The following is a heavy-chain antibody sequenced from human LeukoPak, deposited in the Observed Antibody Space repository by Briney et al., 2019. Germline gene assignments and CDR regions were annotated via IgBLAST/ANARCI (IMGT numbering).Heavy chain of an antibody. J-gene: IGHJ6*03. CDR3: ARGVLRFPYYYYYMDV. V-gene: IGHV1-69*13. CDR2: IIPIFGTA. CDR1: GGTFSSYA. D-gene: IGHD3-3*01. Sequence: ASVKVSCKASGGTFSSYAISWVRQAPGQGLEWMGGIIPIFGTANYAQKFQGRGTITADESTSTAYMELSSLRSEDTAVYYCARGVLRFPYYYYYMDVWGKGTTVTVSS.